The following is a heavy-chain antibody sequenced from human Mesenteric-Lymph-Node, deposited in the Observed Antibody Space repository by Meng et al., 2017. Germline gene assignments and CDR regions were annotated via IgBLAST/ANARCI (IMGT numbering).Heavy chain of an antibody. Sequence: VERQRCGAGRLKPPEPLSRTWAVNGGSFSGAYWNGIRQPPGKGLEWIGEIIHGGSPSYNPSLKSRVTISIDTSKNQLSLMLSSVTAADTAVYYCARRPTGIDYWGQGTLVTVSS. J-gene: IGHJ4*02. CDR2: IIHGGSP. D-gene: IGHD2-8*02. CDR1: GGSFSGAY. CDR3: ARRPTGIDY. V-gene: IGHV4-34*12.